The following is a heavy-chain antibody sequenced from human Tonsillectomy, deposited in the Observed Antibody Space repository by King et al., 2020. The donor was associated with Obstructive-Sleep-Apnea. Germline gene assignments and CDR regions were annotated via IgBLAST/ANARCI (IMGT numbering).Heavy chain of an antibody. V-gene: IGHV4-30-4*07. CDR2: SYYSGST. Sequence: VQLQESGPGLVKPSQTLSLTCAVSGGSISSGAYSWSWIRQPPGKGLEWIGYSYYSGSTYYNPSLKSRVTISVATSKNQFSLKLSSVTAADTAVYYCARGGDYGDYRTAVGADYWGQGTLVTVSS. D-gene: IGHD4-17*01. CDR1: GGSISSGAYS. CDR3: ARGGDYGDYRTAVGADY. J-gene: IGHJ4*02.